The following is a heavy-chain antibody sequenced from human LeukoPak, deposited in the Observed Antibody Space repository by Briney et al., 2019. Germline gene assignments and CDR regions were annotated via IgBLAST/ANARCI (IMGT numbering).Heavy chain of an antibody. V-gene: IGHV4-59*01. Sequence: SETLSLTCTVSGGSISRYYWSWIRRPPGKGLEWIGYIDDSGNTNYNPSLKSQVTISVDKSKNQFSLKLSFVTAADTAVYYCARVDSSSWYAIDYWGQGTLVTVSS. CDR1: GGSISRYY. J-gene: IGHJ4*02. CDR2: IDDSGNT. CDR3: ARVDSSSWYAIDY. D-gene: IGHD6-13*01.